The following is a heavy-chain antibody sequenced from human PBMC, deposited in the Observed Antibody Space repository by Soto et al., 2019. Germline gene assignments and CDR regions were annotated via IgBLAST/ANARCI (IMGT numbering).Heavy chain of an antibody. CDR3: ARGASSVTTFYFDL. D-gene: IGHD4-17*01. J-gene: IGHJ2*01. CDR1: EYTFTSYA. V-gene: IGHV1-3*01. Sequence: QVQVVQSGAEVKKPGASVKVSCKASEYTFTSYAIHWVRQAPGQRLEWMGWINPGNGNTKNSQKFQGRVTITRDTFASTAYMELSSLRSEDTAVYYCARGASSVTTFYFDLWGRGTLVTVSS. CDR2: INPGNGNT.